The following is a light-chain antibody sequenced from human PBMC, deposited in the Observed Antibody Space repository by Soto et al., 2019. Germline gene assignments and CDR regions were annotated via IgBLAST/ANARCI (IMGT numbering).Light chain of an antibody. V-gene: IGLV2-14*01. CDR3: SSYRSSTTFV. Sequence: QSVLTQPASVSGSPGQSITISCTGTSSDVGAYNFVSWYQQYPGTAPKIIIFEVRKRPSGASNRFSGSKSGDTASLTISGLQAEDEADYYCSSYRSSTTFVFGTGTKVTVL. CDR2: EVR. J-gene: IGLJ1*01. CDR1: SSDVGAYNF.